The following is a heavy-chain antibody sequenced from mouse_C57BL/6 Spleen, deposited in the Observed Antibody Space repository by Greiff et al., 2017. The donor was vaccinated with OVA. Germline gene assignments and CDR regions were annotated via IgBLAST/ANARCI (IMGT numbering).Heavy chain of an antibody. Sequence: VQLQQSGAELVKPGASVKISCKASGYAFSSYWMNWVKQRPGQGLEWIGQIYPGDGDTNYNGKFKGKATLTADKSSSTAYMQLSSLTSEDSAVYFCERGGWLLQDYYAIDYWGQGTSVTVSS. CDR2: IYPGDGDT. CDR1: GYAFSSYW. V-gene: IGHV1-80*01. D-gene: IGHD2-3*01. CDR3: ERGGWLLQDYYAIDY. J-gene: IGHJ4*01.